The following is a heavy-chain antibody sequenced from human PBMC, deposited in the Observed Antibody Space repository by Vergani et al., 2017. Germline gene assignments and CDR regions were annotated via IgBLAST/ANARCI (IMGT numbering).Heavy chain of an antibody. CDR2: IDPEDGKA. CDR3: AVHQYSSAWSFDF. CDR1: GYTFIDYY. Sequence: EVQLEQSGAEVKRPGAAVKISCEVSGYTFIDYYMHWVKQAPGKGLEWMGLIDPEDGKATYAKTLQDRVAITADTSTNTVYLELNSLRPDDTALYYCAVHQYSSAWSFDFWGQGTLVTVSS. J-gene: IGHJ4*02. V-gene: IGHV1-69-2*01. D-gene: IGHD6-13*01.